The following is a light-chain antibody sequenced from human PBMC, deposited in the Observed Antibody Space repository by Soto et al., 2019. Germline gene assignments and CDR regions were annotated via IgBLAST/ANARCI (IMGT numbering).Light chain of an antibody. V-gene: IGKV4-1*01. J-gene: IGKJ2*01. Sequence: DIVVTQSPASLAVSLGERATINCRSSQSVLNNSNRKNFLAWYRQKPGQPPKLLFYWASTREIGVPARFSGSGSGADFTLTISGLQAEDVGVYYCQQYYSLPYTFGPGTKVDIK. CDR2: WAS. CDR1: QSVLNNSNRKNF. CDR3: QQYYSLPYT.